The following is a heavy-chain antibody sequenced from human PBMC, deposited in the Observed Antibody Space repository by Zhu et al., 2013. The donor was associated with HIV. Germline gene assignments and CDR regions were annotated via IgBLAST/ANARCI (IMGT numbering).Heavy chain of an antibody. D-gene: IGHD6-13*01. Sequence: QVQLVQSGAEVKKPGSSVKVSCKASGGTFSSYAISWVRQAPGQGLEWMGGIIPIFGTANYAQKFQGRVTITADESTSTAYMELSSLRSEDTAVYYCARDSGAGTVSPYYFDYWGQGTLVTVSS. CDR1: GGTFSSYA. V-gene: IGHV1-69*12. CDR2: IIPIFGTA. J-gene: IGHJ4*02. CDR3: ARDSGAGTVSPYYFDY.